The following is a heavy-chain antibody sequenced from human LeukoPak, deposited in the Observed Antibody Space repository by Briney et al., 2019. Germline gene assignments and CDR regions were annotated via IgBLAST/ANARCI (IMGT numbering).Heavy chain of an antibody. V-gene: IGHV1-69*13. D-gene: IGHD3-3*01. CDR3: ARATQYYDFWSGYSNWFDP. J-gene: IGHJ5*02. CDR1: GGTFSSYA. CDR2: IIPIFGTA. Sequence: ASVKVSCKASGGTFSSYAISWVRQAPGQGLEWMGGIIPIFGTANYAQKFQGRVTITADVSTSTAYMELSSLRSEDTAVYYCARATQYYDFWSGYSNWFDPWGQGTLVTVSS.